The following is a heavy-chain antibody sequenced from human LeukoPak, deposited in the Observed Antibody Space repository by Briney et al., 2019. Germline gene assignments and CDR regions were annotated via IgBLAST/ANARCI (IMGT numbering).Heavy chain of an antibody. Sequence: RTGGSLRLSCAASGFRFDDYGMSWGRHVPGKGLEWVSCTNLDAASTGYADSVKGRFTISRDNVKNFLYLQMNSLRVEDTALYFCGRVYCSTTSCYDYYDYYMDGWGKGTTVTVSS. CDR2: TNLDAAST. V-gene: IGHV3-20*04. D-gene: IGHD2-2*01. CDR1: GFRFDDYG. J-gene: IGHJ6*03. CDR3: GRVYCSTTSCYDYYDYYMDG.